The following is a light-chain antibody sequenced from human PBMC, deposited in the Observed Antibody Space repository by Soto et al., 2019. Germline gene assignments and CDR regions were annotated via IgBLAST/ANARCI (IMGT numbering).Light chain of an antibody. CDR1: QNVNSNF. Sequence: EIVLTQSPGTLSLSPGERATLSCTASQNVNSNFFAWYQHQAGQAPRLLMYGVSSRATGIPARFSGSGSGTDFTLTISSLEPEDFAVYYCQHRRDFGQGTRLEIK. J-gene: IGKJ5*01. CDR3: QHRRD. CDR2: GVS. V-gene: IGKV3D-20*02.